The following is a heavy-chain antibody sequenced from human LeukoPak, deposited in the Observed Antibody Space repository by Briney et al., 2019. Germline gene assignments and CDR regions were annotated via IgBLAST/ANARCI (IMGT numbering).Heavy chain of an antibody. D-gene: IGHD2-2*01. CDR2: INAGNGNT. Sequence: ASVKVSCKASGYTFTSYAMHWVRQAPGQRLEWMGWINAGNGNTKYSQKFQGRVTITRDTSASTAYMELSSLRSEDTAVYYCARVRVVVPAAMHSGDWYFDLWGRGTLVTVSS. CDR3: ARVRVVVPAAMHSGDWYFDL. V-gene: IGHV1-3*01. CDR1: GYTFTSYA. J-gene: IGHJ2*01.